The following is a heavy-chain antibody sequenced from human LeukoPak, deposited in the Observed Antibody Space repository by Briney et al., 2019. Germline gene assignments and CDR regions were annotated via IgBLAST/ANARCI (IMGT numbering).Heavy chain of an antibody. CDR3: AKVGPHSSGWYGYYFDY. CDR2: ISGSGGST. CDR1: GFTFSSYA. D-gene: IGHD6-19*01. Sequence: PGGSLRLSRAASGFTFSSYAMSWVRQAPGKGLEWVSAISGSGGSTYYADSVKGRFTISRDNSKNTLYLQMNSLRAEDTAVYYCAKVGPHSSGWYGYYFDYWGQGTLVTVSS. V-gene: IGHV3-23*01. J-gene: IGHJ4*02.